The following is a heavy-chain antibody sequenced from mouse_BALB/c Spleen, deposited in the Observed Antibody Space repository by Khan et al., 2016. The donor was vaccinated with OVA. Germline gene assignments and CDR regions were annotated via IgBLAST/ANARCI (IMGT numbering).Heavy chain of an antibody. CDR2: INPNTDYT. CDR1: GYTFTSYW. J-gene: IGHJ3*01. V-gene: IGHV1-7*01. CDR3: VNHGSSSAWFTY. D-gene: IGHD1-1*01. Sequence: QVQLQQSGAELAKPGASVKMSYKASGYTFTSYWMHWVKQRPGQGLEWIGYINPNTDYTEYNQKFKDKATLTADKSSSTAYMQLTSLTSEDSAVYYCVNHGSSSAWFTYWGQGTLVTVSA.